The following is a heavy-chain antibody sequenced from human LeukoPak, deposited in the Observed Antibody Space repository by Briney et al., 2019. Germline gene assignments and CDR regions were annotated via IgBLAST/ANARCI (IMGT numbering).Heavy chain of an antibody. CDR2: ISGSGGST. J-gene: IGHJ4*02. V-gene: IGHV3-23*01. Sequence: GGSLRLSCAASGFTFSTYAMSWVRQAPGKGLEWVSVISGSGGSTYYADSVKGRFTISRDNSKNTLFLQMNSLRAEDTAVYYCARNKHCTNGICWEYYFDYWGQGTLVTVSS. D-gene: IGHD2-8*01. CDR3: ARNKHCTNGICWEYYFDY. CDR1: GFTFSTYA.